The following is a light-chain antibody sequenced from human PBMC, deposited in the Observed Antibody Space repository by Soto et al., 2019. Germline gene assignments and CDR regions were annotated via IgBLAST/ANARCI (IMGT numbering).Light chain of an antibody. CDR1: SSDVGGYNY. Sequence: QSALTQPASVSGSPGQSITISCTGSSSDVGGYNYVSWYQRHPGKAPKLMIYDVSNRPSGVSNRFSGSKSGNTASLTISGLQAEDEADYHCSSYTSTSIVFGTRTKVTVL. CDR2: DVS. CDR3: SSYTSTSIV. J-gene: IGLJ1*01. V-gene: IGLV2-14*01.